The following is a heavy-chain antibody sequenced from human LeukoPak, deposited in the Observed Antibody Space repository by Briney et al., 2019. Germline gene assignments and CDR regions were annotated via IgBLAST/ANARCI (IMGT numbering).Heavy chain of an antibody. Sequence: GGSLRLSCAASGFTFSSHAMSWVRQAPGKGLEWVSAISGSGGSTYYADSVKGRFTISRDNSKNTLYLQMNSLRAEDTAVYYCAKMGDYSSSFNYWGQGTLVTVSS. D-gene: IGHD6-13*01. CDR1: GFTFSSHA. CDR3: AKMGDYSSSFNY. J-gene: IGHJ4*02. CDR2: ISGSGGST. V-gene: IGHV3-23*01.